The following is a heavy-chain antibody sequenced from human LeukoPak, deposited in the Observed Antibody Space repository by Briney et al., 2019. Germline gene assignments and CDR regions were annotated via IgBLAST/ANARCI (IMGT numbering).Heavy chain of an antibody. CDR1: GFSFSSYV. CDR3: AKGRYCGGDCYSYYLEY. CDR2: ISSGGDTT. V-gene: IGHV3-23*01. J-gene: IGHJ4*02. Sequence: PGGSLRLSCAASGFSFSSYVMSWVRQAPGKGLEWVSVISSGGDTTFYADSVKGRLTISRDNSKNTLYLQINSLRAEDTAVYYCAKGRYCGGDCYSYYLEYWGQGTLVAVSS. D-gene: IGHD2-21*02.